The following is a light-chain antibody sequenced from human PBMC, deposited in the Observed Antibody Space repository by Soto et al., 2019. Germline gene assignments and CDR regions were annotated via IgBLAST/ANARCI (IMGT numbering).Light chain of an antibody. CDR1: SSDVGDYNY. CDR2: EVS. CDR3: SSYTTTRTLV. V-gene: IGLV2-14*01. Sequence: QSALTQPASVSGSPGQSITISCTGTSSDVGDYNYVSWYQQHPGKAPKLIISEVSNRPSGVSNRFSGSKSGNTASLTISGLRDEDEADYYCSSYTTTRTLVFGGGTKLTVL. J-gene: IGLJ2*01.